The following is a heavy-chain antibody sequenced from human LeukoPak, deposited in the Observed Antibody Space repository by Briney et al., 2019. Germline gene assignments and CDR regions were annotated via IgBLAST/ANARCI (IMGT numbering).Heavy chain of an antibody. D-gene: IGHD2-15*01. CDR2: ISGSGDST. J-gene: IGHJ4*02. CDR1: GFTFSSYA. CDR3: AKSPSLVAADVTFDY. V-gene: IGHV3-23*01. Sequence: QPGGSLRLSCAASGFTFSSYAMAWVRQAPGKGLEWVSTISGSGDSTYYADSVKGRFTMSRDNSKNTLYLQLNSLRAGDTATYYCAKSPSLVAADVTFDYWGQGTLVTVSS.